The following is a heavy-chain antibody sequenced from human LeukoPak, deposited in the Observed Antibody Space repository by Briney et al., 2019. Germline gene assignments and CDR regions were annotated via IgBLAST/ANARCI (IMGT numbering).Heavy chain of an antibody. CDR2: ISYDGSNK. Sequence: GGSLRLSCAASGFTFSTYGMHWVRQAPGKGLEWVAVISYDGSNKYYAESVKGRFTISRDNAKNTLYLQMNSLRAEDTAVYYCARAINYNLIDYWGQGTPVTVSS. J-gene: IGHJ4*02. CDR1: GFTFSTYG. CDR3: ARAINYNLIDY. D-gene: IGHD4-11*01. V-gene: IGHV3-30*03.